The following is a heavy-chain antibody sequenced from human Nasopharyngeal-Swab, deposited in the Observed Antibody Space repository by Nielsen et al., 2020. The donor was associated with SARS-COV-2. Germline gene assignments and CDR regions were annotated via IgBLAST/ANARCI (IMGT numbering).Heavy chain of an antibody. CDR1: GGSISSYY. CDR3: ARDTGYYYGSGSYSQYDYYGMDV. CDR2: IYYSGST. D-gene: IGHD3-10*01. Sequence: SETLSLTCTVSGGSISSYYWSWIRQPPGKGLEWIGYIYYSGSTNYNPSLKSRATISVDTSKNQFSLKLSSVTAADTAVYYCARDTGYYYGSGSYSQYDYYGMDVWGQGTTVTVSS. V-gene: IGHV4-59*01. J-gene: IGHJ6*02.